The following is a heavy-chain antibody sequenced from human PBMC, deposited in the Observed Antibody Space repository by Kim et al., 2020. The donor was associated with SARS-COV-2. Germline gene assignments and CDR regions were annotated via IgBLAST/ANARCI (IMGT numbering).Heavy chain of an antibody. V-gene: IGHV3-21*01. CDR1: GFTFSSYS. CDR2: ISSSSSYI. Sequence: GGSLRLSCAASGFTFSSYSMNWVRQAPGKGLEWVSSISSSSSYIYYADSVKGRFTISRDNAKNSLYLQMNSLRAEDTAVYYCARVDGSGDILGGMDVWGQGTTVTVSS. CDR3: ARVDGSGDILGGMDV. D-gene: IGHD3-9*01. J-gene: IGHJ6*02.